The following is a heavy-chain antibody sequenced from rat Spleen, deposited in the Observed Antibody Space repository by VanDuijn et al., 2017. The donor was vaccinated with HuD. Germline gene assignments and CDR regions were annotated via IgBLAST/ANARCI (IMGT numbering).Heavy chain of an antibody. J-gene: IGHJ4*01. D-gene: IGHD1-11*01. V-gene: IGHV5-7*01. CDR2: ISSDGRRN. Sequence: EVQLVESGGDLFQPGRSLKLSCAASGFTFSDYYMAWVRQAPKKGLEWVASISSDGRRNYYRDSVRGRFTISRDNAENTVYLQMNSLRSEDTATYYCAKDKDGGYVMDAWGQGASVTVSS. CDR3: AKDKDGGYVMDA. CDR1: GFTFSDYY.